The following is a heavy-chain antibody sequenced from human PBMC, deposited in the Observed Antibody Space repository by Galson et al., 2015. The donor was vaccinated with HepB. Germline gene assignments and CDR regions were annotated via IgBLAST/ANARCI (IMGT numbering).Heavy chain of an antibody. CDR3: AAGIASPVIQVDAFDL. D-gene: IGHD3-16*02. CDR2: LYSAGST. J-gene: IGHJ3*01. V-gene: IGHV3-53*01. Sequence: SLRLSCAASGFNVNSKYMSWVRQAPAKGLEWVSILYSAGSTQYADSVKGRFTISRDSSKNTLYLQMNSLRVEDTAVYYCAAGIASPVIQVDAFDLWGPGTMVIVS. CDR1: GFNVNSKY.